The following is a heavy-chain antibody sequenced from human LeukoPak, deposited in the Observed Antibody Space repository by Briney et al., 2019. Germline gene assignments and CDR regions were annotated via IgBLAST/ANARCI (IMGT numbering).Heavy chain of an antibody. CDR1: GFTFSSYW. J-gene: IGHJ4*02. V-gene: IGHV3-7*01. CDR3: ARIDLGVAYVY. CDR2: IKEDGSEE. D-gene: IGHD6-19*01. Sequence: GGSLRLSCAASGFTFSSYWMSWVRQAPGKGLEWVANIKEDGSEEYYVDSVKGRFTISRDNAKNSLYLQMNSLRAEDTAVYYCARIDLGVAYVYWGQGTLVTVSS.